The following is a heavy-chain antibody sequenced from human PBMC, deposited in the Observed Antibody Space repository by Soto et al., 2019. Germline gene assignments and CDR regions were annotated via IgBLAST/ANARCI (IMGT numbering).Heavy chain of an antibody. Sequence: EVQLVESGGGLVQPGGSLRLSCAPSGFTCSSYGMSWVLQAPGKGLEWVANIKQNGSEKSYVDSVKGRFTISRDNAKNSLYLQMNRLRAEDTAVYYCARESQYYDILTGYYRQYYFDYWGQGTLVTVSS. V-gene: IGHV3-7*01. CDR2: IKQNGSEK. D-gene: IGHD3-9*01. CDR3: ARESQYYDILTGYYRQYYFDY. J-gene: IGHJ4*02. CDR1: GFTCSSYG.